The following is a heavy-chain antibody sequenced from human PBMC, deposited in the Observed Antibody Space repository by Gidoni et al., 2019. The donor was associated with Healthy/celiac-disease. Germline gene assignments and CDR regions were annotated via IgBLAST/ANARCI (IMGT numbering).Heavy chain of an antibody. CDR1: GFTFSSYS. D-gene: IGHD6-13*01. V-gene: IGHV3-21*01. Sequence: EVQLVESGGGLVKPGGSLRLSCAASGFTFSSYSMNWVRQAPGKGLEWVSSISSSSSYIYYADSVKGRFTISRDNAKNSLYLQMNSLRAEDTAVYYCARASRSAGQHFDYWGQGTLVTVSS. J-gene: IGHJ4*02. CDR3: ARASRSAGQHFDY. CDR2: ISSSSSYI.